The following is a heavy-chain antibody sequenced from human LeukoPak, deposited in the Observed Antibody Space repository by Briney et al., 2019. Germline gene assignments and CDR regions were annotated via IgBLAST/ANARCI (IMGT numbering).Heavy chain of an antibody. Sequence: GGSLRLSCAASGFTFSSYSMNWVRQAPGKGLEWVSSISSSSSYIYYADSVKGRLTISRDNAKNSLYLQMNSLRAEDTAVYYCARDFGVTNYHFDYWGQGTLVTVSS. V-gene: IGHV3-21*01. J-gene: IGHJ4*02. CDR1: GFTFSSYS. D-gene: IGHD3-16*01. CDR2: ISSSSSYI. CDR3: ARDFGVTNYHFDY.